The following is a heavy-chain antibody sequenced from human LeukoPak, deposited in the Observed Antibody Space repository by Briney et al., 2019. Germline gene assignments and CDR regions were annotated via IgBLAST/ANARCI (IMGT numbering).Heavy chain of an antibody. V-gene: IGHV4-59*11. CDR1: GGSISSHY. J-gene: IGHJ5*02. CDR2: IYYSGST. CDR3: ARVGGKGANWNYEAPWFDP. D-gene: IGHD1-7*01. Sequence: SETLSLTCTVSGGSISSHYWSWIRQPPGKGLEWIGDIYYSGSTNYNPSLKSRDTISVDTSKNQFSLKLSSVTAADTAVYYCARVGGKGANWNYEAPWFDPWGQGTLVTVSS.